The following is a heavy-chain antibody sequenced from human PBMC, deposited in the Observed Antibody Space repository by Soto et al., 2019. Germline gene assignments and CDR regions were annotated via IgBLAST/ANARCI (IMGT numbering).Heavy chain of an antibody. V-gene: IGHV3-30*18. Sequence: GGSLRLSCAASGFTFSSYGMHWVRQAPGKGLEWVAVISYDGSNKYYADSVKGRFTISRDNSENTLYLQMNSLRAEDTAVYYCAKEMGGYSYGFRGNYYYGMDVWGQGTTVTVSS. CDR1: GFTFSSYG. CDR2: ISYDGSNK. J-gene: IGHJ6*02. CDR3: AKEMGGYSYGFRGNYYYGMDV. D-gene: IGHD5-18*01.